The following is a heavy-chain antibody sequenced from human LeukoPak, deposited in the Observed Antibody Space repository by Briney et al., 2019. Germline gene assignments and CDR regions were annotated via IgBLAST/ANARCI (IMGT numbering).Heavy chain of an antibody. CDR1: GFTLSSYS. CDR2: ISSGSSTI. Sequence: VGSLRLSCAASGFTLSSYSMNWVRQAPGKGLEWISYISSGSSTIYYADSVKGRFTISRDNAKNSLYLQMNSLRAEDTAVYYCARDPAGAGIYYDYWGQGTLVTVSS. CDR3: ARDPAGAGIYYDY. D-gene: IGHD6-19*01. J-gene: IGHJ4*02. V-gene: IGHV3-48*01.